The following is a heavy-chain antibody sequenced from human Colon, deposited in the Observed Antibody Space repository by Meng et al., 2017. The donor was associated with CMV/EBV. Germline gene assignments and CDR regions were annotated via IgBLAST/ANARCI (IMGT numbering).Heavy chain of an antibody. CDR3: TTGSAYSPPGQFHQ. Sequence: VAGGSISRANWWTWVRQTPGKGLEWIGEVYRGGNAMYNPSLQSRLTISVDDSTNQVSLRLRSVTAADTAMYYCTTGSAYSPPGQFHQWGQGTLVTVSS. CDR1: GGSISRANW. V-gene: IGHV4-4*02. CDR2: VYRGGNA. D-gene: IGHD3-22*01. J-gene: IGHJ4*02.